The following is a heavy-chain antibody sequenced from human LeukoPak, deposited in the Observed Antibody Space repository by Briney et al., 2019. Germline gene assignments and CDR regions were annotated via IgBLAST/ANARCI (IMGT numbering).Heavy chain of an antibody. CDR2: ISYDGNNK. J-gene: IGHJ6*03. CDR3: ARDRLRYFDWSYYMDV. V-gene: IGHV3-30*04. Sequence: GGSLRLSCAASGFTSSSYAMHWVRQAPGKGLEWVAVISYDGNNKYYADSVKGRFTISRDNSKNTLYLQMNSLRAEDTAVYYCARDRLRYFDWSYYMDVWGKGTTVTVSS. CDR1: GFTSSSYA. D-gene: IGHD3-9*01.